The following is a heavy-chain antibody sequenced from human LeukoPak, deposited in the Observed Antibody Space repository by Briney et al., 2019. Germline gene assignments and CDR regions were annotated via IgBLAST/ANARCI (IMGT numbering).Heavy chain of an antibody. D-gene: IGHD2-21*01. J-gene: IGHJ6*02. CDR1: GFTFSSYA. CDR3: ARETVVVAEAGGHYYYGMDV. Sequence: GGSLRLSCAASGFTFSSYAMHWVRQAPGKGLEWVSVISYDGSNKYYADSVKGRFTISRDNSKNTLYLQMNSLRAEDTAVYYCARETVVVAEAGGHYYYGMDVWGQGTTVTVSS. CDR2: ISYDGSNK. V-gene: IGHV3-30-3*01.